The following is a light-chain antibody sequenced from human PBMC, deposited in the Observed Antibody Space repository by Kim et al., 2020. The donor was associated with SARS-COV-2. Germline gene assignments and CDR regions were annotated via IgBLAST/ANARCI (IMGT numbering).Light chain of an antibody. CDR2: RNN. Sequence: QAGLTQPPLVSKGLRQTATLTCTGNNNNVGNQGAAWLQQHQGHPPKLLSYRNNNRPSGISERFSASRSGDTASLTITGLQPEDEADYYCSAWDFSLNGWVFGGGTQLTVL. V-gene: IGLV10-54*04. CDR3: SAWDFSLNGWV. J-gene: IGLJ3*02. CDR1: NNNVGNQG.